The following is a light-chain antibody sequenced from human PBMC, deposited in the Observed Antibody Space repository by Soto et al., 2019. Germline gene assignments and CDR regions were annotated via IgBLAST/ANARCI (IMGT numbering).Light chain of an antibody. CDR2: GAS. J-gene: IGKJ2*01. Sequence: ENVLTQSPGTLSLSPGERATLSCRASQSISSNFLAWYQQKSGQAPRLLIYGASNKIPGIPDRFSGSGSGTDFTLTISRLEPEDFAVYHCQQYGSSYTFGQGTKLEIK. CDR3: QQYGSSYT. V-gene: IGKV3-20*01. CDR1: QSISSNF.